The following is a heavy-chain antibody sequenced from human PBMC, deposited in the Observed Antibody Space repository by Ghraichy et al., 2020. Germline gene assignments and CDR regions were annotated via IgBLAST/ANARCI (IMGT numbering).Heavy chain of an antibody. J-gene: IGHJ6*02. CDR2: FDPEDGET. CDR3: ATRLTGSLGYYYYGMDV. Sequence: ASVKVSCKVSGYTLTELSMHWVRQAPGKGLEWMGGFDPEDGETIYAQKFQGRVTMTEDTSTDTAYMELSSLRSEDTAVYYCATRLTGSLGYYYYGMDVWGQGTTVTVSS. D-gene: IGHD1-20*01. V-gene: IGHV1-24*01. CDR1: GYTLTELS.